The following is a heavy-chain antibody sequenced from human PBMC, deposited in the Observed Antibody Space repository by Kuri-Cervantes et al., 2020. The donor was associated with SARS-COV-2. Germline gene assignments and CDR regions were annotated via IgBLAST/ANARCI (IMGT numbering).Heavy chain of an antibody. CDR3: ARPLTPRYYYDSSGPRGNDAFDI. CDR1: GFTVRSYA. J-gene: IGHJ3*02. Sequence: GECLKISGAASGFTVRSYAMHWVRQAPGKGLEWVAVISYDGSNKYYADSVKGRFTISRDNSKSTLYLQMNSLRAEDTAVYYCARPLTPRYYYDSSGPRGNDAFDIWGQGTMVTVSS. V-gene: IGHV3-30-3*01. D-gene: IGHD3-22*01. CDR2: ISYDGSNK.